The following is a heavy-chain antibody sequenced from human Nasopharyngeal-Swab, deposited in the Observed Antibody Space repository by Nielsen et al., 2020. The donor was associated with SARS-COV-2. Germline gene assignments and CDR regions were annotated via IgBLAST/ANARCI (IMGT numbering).Heavy chain of an antibody. CDR2: IWYDGSNK. V-gene: IGHV3-33*01. J-gene: IGHJ2*01. Sequence: GESLKISCAASGFTFSNYGMHWVRQAPGKGLEWVAVIWYDGSNKYYADSVKGRFTISRDNSKNTVYLQMNSLRAEDTAVYYCAAAPSGDSGGYWRPGTLFPVSS. D-gene: IGHD4-17*01. CDR1: GFTFSNYG. CDR3: AAAPSGDSGGY.